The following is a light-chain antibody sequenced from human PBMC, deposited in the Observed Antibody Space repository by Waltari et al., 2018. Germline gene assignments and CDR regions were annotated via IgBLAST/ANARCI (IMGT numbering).Light chain of an antibody. CDR3: MQPLQTPWT. V-gene: IGKV2-28*01. J-gene: IGKJ1*01. CDR2: LGS. Sequence: DIVLTQSPLSLPVTPGEPASISCSSSQSLLHSTGYYSLDWYLQKPGQSPQVLIYLGSNRASGVPDRFSGSGSGTDFTLKISRVEADDVGVYYCMQPLQTPWTFGQGTKVEIK. CDR1: QSLLHSTGYYS.